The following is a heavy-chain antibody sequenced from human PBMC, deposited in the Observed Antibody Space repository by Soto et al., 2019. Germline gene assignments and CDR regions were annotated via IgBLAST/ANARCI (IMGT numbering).Heavy chain of an antibody. CDR2: IWYDGSNE. D-gene: IGHD2-2*02. CDR3: ARVGCSRTKCYTGYFFDY. J-gene: IGHJ4*02. CDR1: GFTFSTYG. Sequence: GGSLRLSCAASGFTFSTYGMHWVRQAPGKGLEWVAVIWYDGSNEYYADSVKGRFTISRDNSKNTLYLQMNSLRAEDTAVYYCARVGCSRTKCYTGYFFDYWGQGTVVTVS. V-gene: IGHV3-33*01.